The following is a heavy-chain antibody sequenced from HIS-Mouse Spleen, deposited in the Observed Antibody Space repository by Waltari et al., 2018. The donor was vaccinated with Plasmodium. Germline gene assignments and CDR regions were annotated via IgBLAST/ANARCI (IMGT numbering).Heavy chain of an antibody. CDR3: ARGPGYSSGWYYFDY. V-gene: IGHV4-34*01. D-gene: IGHD6-19*01. Sequence: QVQLQQWGAGLLKPSETLSLTCAVYGGSFSGYYWSWIRQPPGKGLEWIGEINHSGSTNYNPSLKSRVTISVDTSKNQFCLKLSSVTAADTAVYYCARGPGYSSGWYYFDYWGQGTLVTVSS. J-gene: IGHJ4*02. CDR2: INHSGST. CDR1: GGSFSGYY.